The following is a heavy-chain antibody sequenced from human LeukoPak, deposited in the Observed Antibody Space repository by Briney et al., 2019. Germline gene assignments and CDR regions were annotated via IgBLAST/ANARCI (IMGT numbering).Heavy chain of an antibody. CDR3: ARRPAGVPTEPNWFDP. Sequence: KASETLSLXCTVSGGSMSSSSYYWGWIRQPPGKGLEWIGSIYYSGTTYYNPSLRSRVTISIDTSKKQFSLKLTSVTAADTAVYYCARRPAGVPTEPNWFDPWGQGTLVTVSS. D-gene: IGHD4/OR15-4a*01. CDR1: GGSMSSSSYY. J-gene: IGHJ5*02. CDR2: IYYSGTT. V-gene: IGHV4-39*01.